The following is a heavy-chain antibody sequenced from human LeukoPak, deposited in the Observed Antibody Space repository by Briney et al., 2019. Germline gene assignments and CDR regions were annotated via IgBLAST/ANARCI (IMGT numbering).Heavy chain of an antibody. CDR1: GFTFSSYA. CDR3: AKDIRWNSSGYWNLVDY. J-gene: IGHJ4*02. V-gene: IGHV3-30*04. CDR2: ISYDGSNK. Sequence: GGSLRLSCAASGFTFSSYAMHWVRQAPGKGLEWVAVISYDGSNKYYADSVKGRFTISRDNSKNTLYLQMNSLRAEDTAVYYCAKDIRWNSSGYWNLVDYWGQGTPVTVSS. D-gene: IGHD3-22*01.